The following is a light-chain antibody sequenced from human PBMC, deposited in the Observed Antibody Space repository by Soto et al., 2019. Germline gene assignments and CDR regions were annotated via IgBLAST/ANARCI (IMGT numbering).Light chain of an antibody. V-gene: IGKV1-17*03. CDR1: HDINNY. CDR2: AAS. Sequence: DIQMTQSPSAMSASVGDRVSVTCRARHDINNYLAWFQQKPGQVPKRLIYAASIVQPGVPSRFSGSGSGTEFTLTISGLQPEDFATYYSLQHDTYPPTFGQGTKVEIE. J-gene: IGKJ1*01. CDR3: LQHDTYPPT.